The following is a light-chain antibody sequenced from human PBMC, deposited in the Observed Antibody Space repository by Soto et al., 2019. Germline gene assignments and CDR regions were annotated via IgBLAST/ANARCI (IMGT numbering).Light chain of an antibody. Sequence: QSVLTQPASVSGSPGQSITISCTGTSSDVGGYKYVSWYQQHPGKAPKLMIYEVSNRPSGISNRFSGSKSGNTASLTISGLQAEDEADYFCSSYTSSSTYVFGNGTKLT. CDR3: SSYTSSSTYV. J-gene: IGLJ1*01. CDR2: EVS. CDR1: SSDVGGYKY. V-gene: IGLV2-14*01.